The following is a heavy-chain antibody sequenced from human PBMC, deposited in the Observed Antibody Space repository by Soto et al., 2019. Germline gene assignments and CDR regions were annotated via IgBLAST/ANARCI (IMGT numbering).Heavy chain of an antibody. V-gene: IGHV3-30-3*01. CDR2: MSYDGSNK. CDR1: GFTFSSYA. CDR3: ARPDVPGDNYPSFGY. D-gene: IGHD4-17*01. J-gene: IGHJ4*02. Sequence: GGSLRLSCAASGFTFSSYAMSWVRQAPGKGLEWVAVMSYDGSNKHYADSVKGRFTISRDNSKSTLYLQMSSLRPEDTAVYYCARPDVPGDNYPSFGYWGQGTLVTVSS.